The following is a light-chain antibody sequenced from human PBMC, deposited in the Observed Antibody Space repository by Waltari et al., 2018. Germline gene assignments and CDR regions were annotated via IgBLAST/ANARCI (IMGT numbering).Light chain of an antibody. CDR3: QQYNRWPPIT. J-gene: IGKJ5*01. V-gene: IGKV3-15*01. CDR1: QSVSSN. CDR2: DAS. Sequence: IVMTQFPATLSVSPGQSATLSCRASQSVSSNLAWYQHRPGQAPRLLIYDASTRPTPISARCSGTGSGTEFTLTIRSLQSEDSAVYYCQQYNRWPPITFGQGTRLEIK.